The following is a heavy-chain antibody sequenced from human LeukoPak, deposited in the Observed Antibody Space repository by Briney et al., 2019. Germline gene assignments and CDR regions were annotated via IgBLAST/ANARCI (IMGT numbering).Heavy chain of an antibody. D-gene: IGHD2/OR15-2a*01. CDR3: ARSVMTGSTTRAFDM. Sequence: PGRSLRLSCAASGSTFSSYAMHWVRQAPGKGLEWVAVISYDGSNKYYADSVKGRFTISRDNARNALDLQMNSLRAEDAAVYYCARSVMTGSTTRAFDMWGQGTMVTVSS. CDR1: GSTFSSYA. CDR2: ISYDGSNK. J-gene: IGHJ3*02. V-gene: IGHV3-30-3*01.